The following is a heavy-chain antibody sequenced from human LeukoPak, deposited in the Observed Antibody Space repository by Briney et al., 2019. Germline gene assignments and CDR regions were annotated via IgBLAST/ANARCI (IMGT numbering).Heavy chain of an antibody. D-gene: IGHD1-1*01. V-gene: IGHV4-39*01. Sequence: SETLSLTCTVSGGSISSSSYYWGWIRQPPGKGLEWIGSIYYSGSTYYNPSLKSRVTISVDTSKNQFSLKLSSVTAADTAVYYCARRSTRTSDYWGQGTLVTVSS. J-gene: IGHJ4*02. CDR2: IYYSGST. CDR3: ARRSTRTSDY. CDR1: GGSISSSSYY.